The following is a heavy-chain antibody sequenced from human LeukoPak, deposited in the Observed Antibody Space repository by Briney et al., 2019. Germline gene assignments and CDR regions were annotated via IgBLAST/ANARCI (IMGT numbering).Heavy chain of an antibody. Sequence: GGSLRLSCAASGFTFSSDAMSWVRQAPGKGLEWVSAISGSGGSTYYADSVKGRFTISRDNSKNTLYLQMNSLRAEDTAVYYCARAMSIAARLQTIFDYWGQGTLVTVSS. V-gene: IGHV3-23*01. CDR1: GFTFSSDA. D-gene: IGHD6-6*01. CDR3: ARAMSIAARLQTIFDY. J-gene: IGHJ4*02. CDR2: ISGSGGST.